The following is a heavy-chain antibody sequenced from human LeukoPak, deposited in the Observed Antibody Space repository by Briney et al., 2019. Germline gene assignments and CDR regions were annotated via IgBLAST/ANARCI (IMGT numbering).Heavy chain of an antibody. CDR3: ARGYRGARYYFDY. Sequence: PSQTLSLTCTVSGGSISSGGYYWSWIRQHPGKGLEWIGYTYYSGSTYYNPSLKSRVTISVDTSKNQFSLKLSSVTAADTAVYYCARGYRGARYYFDYWGQGTLVTVSS. J-gene: IGHJ4*02. D-gene: IGHD3-10*01. CDR2: TYYSGST. CDR1: GGSISSGGYY. V-gene: IGHV4-31*03.